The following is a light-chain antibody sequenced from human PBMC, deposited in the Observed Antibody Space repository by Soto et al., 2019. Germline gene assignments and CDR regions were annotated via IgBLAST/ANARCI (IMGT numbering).Light chain of an antibody. CDR3: QQYSTYTPRT. CDR2: DAS. J-gene: IGKJ1*01. Sequence: DIQMTQSPSSLSASVGDRVTITCRASQGIRNDLGWYQQKPGKAPKRLIYDASSLQSGVPSRFSGSGSGTEFTLTISSLQPDDFATYYCQQYSTYTPRTFGQGTKVDIK. V-gene: IGKV1-17*01. CDR1: QGIRND.